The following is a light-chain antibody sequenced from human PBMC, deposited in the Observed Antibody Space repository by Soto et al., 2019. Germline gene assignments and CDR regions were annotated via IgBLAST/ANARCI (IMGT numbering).Light chain of an antibody. Sequence: DIQMTQSPSTLSASVGDRVTITCRASQSISNRLAWYQQKPGKAPKVLIYDASSLESGVPSRFSGSGSATEFILTISSLQPDDFATYYCQQSSSTPPFTFGPGTKVDIK. J-gene: IGKJ3*01. CDR2: DAS. CDR3: QQSSSTPPFT. V-gene: IGKV1-5*01. CDR1: QSISNR.